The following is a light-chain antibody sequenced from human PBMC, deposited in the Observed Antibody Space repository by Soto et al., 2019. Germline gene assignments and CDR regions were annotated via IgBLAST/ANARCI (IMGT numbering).Light chain of an antibody. V-gene: IGLV2-8*01. J-gene: IGLJ7*01. CDR2: EVS. CDR1: SSDVGGYNS. Sequence: QSALTQAPSASGSPGQSVTISCTGSSSDVGGYNSVSWYQQHPGKAPKVMIYEVSKRPSGVPDRFSGSKSGYTASLTVSGLQAEDEADYHCSSYTASNHWVFGGGTQLTVL. CDR3: SSYTASNHWV.